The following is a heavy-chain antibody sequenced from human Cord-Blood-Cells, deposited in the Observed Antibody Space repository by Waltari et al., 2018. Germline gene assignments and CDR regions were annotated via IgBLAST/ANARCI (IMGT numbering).Heavy chain of an antibody. D-gene: IGHD5-12*01. V-gene: IGHV1-2*02. CDR3: AGPSGYDPYGMDV. CDR1: GYTFTGYY. J-gene: IGHJ6*02. CDR2: NNPNRGGT. Sequence: QVQLVQSGAEVKKPGASVKVSCKASGYTFTGYYMHWVRQAPGKGLEWMGWNNPNRGGTNYAQKCQGRVTMTRDTYISTAYMELSRLRSDDTAVYYCAGPSGYDPYGMDVWGQGTTVTVSS.